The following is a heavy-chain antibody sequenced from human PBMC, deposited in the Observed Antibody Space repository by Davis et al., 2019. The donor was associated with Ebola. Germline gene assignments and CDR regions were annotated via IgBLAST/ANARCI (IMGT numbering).Heavy chain of an antibody. CDR1: GFTFSDYY. J-gene: IGHJ4*02. CDR2: INTNSDYT. D-gene: IGHD3-10*01. Sequence: PGGSLRLSCAASGFTFSDYYMSWIRQAPGKGLEWVSYINTNSDYTQYADSVKGRFIISRDNAKNSLYLQMNSLRAEDTAVYYCAREGPMLRGVKDEDYWGQGTLVTVSS. CDR3: AREGPMLRGVKDEDY. V-gene: IGHV3-11*05.